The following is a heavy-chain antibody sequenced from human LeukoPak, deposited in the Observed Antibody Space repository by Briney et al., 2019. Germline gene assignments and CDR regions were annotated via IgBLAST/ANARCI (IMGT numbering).Heavy chain of an antibody. CDR1: GFTFSSYW. J-gene: IGHJ3*02. CDR3: AKELYKWLRAFDI. CDR2: IASDGSST. Sequence: GGSLRLSCAASGFTFSSYWMNWVRQAPGKGLVWVSRIASDGSSTTYADSVKGRFTISRDNSKNTLYLQMNSLRAEDTAVYYCAKELYKWLRAFDIWGQGTMVTVSS. V-gene: IGHV3-74*01. D-gene: IGHD5-12*01.